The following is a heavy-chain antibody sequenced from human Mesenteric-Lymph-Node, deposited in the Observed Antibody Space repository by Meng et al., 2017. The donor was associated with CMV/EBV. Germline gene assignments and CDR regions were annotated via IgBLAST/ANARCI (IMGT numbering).Heavy chain of an antibody. CDR2: ISDSGGGT. CDR1: GFTFSSYA. V-gene: IGHV3-23*01. D-gene: IGHD3/OR15-3a*01. J-gene: IGHJ4*02. CDR3: AKGRTSDC. Sequence: GGSLRLSCAASGFTFSSYAMSWVRQTPRKGLEWVSAISDSGGGTYYADSVKGRFTISRDNSNNTLYLQLNSLRAEDAAVYHCAKGRTSDCWGQGTLATDSS.